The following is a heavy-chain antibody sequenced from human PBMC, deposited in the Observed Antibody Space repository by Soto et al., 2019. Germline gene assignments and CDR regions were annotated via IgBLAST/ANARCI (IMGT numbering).Heavy chain of an antibody. J-gene: IGHJ6*02. CDR2: IIPILGTA. V-gene: IGHV1-69*13. CDR3: ARRGITMVRGNPYGMDV. CDR1: GGTFSSYA. D-gene: IGHD3-10*01. Sequence: ASVKVSCKASGGTFSSYAISWVRQAPGQGLEWMGGIIPILGTANYAQKFQGRVTITADESTSTAYMELSSLRSEDTAVYYCARRGITMVRGNPYGMDVWGQGTTVTVS.